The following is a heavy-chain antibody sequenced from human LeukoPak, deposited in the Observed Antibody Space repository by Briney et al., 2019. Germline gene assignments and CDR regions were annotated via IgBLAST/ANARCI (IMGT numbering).Heavy chain of an antibody. CDR2: ISYDGSNK. CDR1: GFTFSSYG. J-gene: IGHJ6*02. D-gene: IGHD3-3*01. Sequence: GRSLRLSCAASGFTFSSYGMHWVRQAPGKGLECVAVISYDGSNKYYADSVKGRFTISRGNSKNTLYLQMNSLRAEDTAVYDCAKDTDRITIFGVVIDYGMDVWGQGTTVTVSS. CDR3: AKDTDRITIFGVVIDYGMDV. V-gene: IGHV3-30*18.